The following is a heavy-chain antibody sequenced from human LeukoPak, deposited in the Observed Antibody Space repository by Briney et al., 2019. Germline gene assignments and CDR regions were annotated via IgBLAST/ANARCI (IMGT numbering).Heavy chain of an antibody. J-gene: IGHJ6*02. CDR3: AKSGAIVSYYYGMDV. CDR2: IYSGGST. CDR1: GFTVSSNY. Sequence: PGGSLRLSCAASGFTVSSNYMSWVRQAPGKGLEWVSVIYSGGSTYYADSVKGRFTISRDNSKNSLYLQMNSLRAEDTALYYCAKSGAIVSYYYGMDVWGQGTTVTVSS. V-gene: IGHV3-53*05. D-gene: IGHD2-15*01.